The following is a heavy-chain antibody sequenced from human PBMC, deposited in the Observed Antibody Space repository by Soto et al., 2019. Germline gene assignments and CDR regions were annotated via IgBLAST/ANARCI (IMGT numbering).Heavy chain of an antibody. D-gene: IGHD2-2*02. CDR1: GGTFSNYV. Sequence: QVQLVQSGAEVKKPGSSVKVSCKASGGTFSNYVINWVRQAPGQGLECMGGIIPIFGTPNYAQKFQGRVTITADESTSTAYMELSSLTSEDTAVYYCARALGYCSSTSCYRGDNWFDPWGQGTLVTVSS. CDR3: ARALGYCSSTSCYRGDNWFDP. CDR2: IIPIFGTP. J-gene: IGHJ5*02. V-gene: IGHV1-69*01.